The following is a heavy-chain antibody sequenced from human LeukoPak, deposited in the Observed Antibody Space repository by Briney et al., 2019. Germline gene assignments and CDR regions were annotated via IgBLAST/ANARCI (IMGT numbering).Heavy chain of an antibody. CDR2: INHSGST. V-gene: IGHV4-34*01. CDR3: ARGHGYPYGMDV. CDR1: GGSFSGYY. D-gene: IGHD5-18*01. J-gene: IGHJ6*04. Sequence: SETLSLTCAVYGGSFSGYYWSWIRQPPGKGLEWIGEINHSGSTNYNPSLKSRVTISVDTSKNQFSLKLSSVTAADTAVYYCARGHGYPYGMDVWDKGTTVTVSS.